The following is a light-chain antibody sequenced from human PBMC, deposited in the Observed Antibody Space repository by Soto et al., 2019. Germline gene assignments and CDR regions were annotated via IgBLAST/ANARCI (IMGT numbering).Light chain of an antibody. V-gene: IGLV2-11*01. CDR1: SSDVGGYDF. CDR2: DVS. CDR3: CSYAGSYNLGV. J-gene: IGLJ2*01. Sequence: QSALTQPRSVSGSLGQSVTISCTGTSSDVGGYDFVSWYQQYPGKAPKLIIYDVSKRPSGVPDRFSGSKSGNSASLTISGLQSEDEADYYCCSYAGSYNLGVFGGGTQLTVL.